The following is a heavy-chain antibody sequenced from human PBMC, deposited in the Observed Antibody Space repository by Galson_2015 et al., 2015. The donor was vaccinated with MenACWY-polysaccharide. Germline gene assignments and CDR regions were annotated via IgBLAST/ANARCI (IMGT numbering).Heavy chain of an antibody. CDR1: GFTFSSYA. Sequence: SLRLSCAASGFTFSSYAMNWVRQAPGKGLEWVSAISNSGGSTYYADSVKGRFTISRDNSKNTLFLQMNSLRAEDTAVYYCAKDKGGASYWGNTKIDYWGQGTLVTVSS. J-gene: IGHJ4*02. CDR3: AKDKGGASYWGNTKIDY. D-gene: IGHD1-26*01. CDR2: ISNSGGST. V-gene: IGHV3-23*01.